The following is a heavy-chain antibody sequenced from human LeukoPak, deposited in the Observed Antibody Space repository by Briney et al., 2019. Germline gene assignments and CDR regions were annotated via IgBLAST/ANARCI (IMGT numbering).Heavy chain of an antibody. Sequence: GGSLRLSCAASGFTFSSYSMSWVRKAPGKGLEWVSYISSSSSSINYADSVMGRFTISRDNAKNSLYLQMNSLRAEDTAVYYCARDYYDSSGYSYDYWGQGTLVTVSS. CDR2: ISSSSSSI. CDR3: ARDYYDSSGYSYDY. V-gene: IGHV3-48*01. J-gene: IGHJ4*02. D-gene: IGHD3-22*01. CDR1: GFTFSSYS.